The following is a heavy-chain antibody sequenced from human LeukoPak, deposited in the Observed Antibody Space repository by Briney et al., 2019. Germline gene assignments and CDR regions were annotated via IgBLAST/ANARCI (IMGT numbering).Heavy chain of an antibody. D-gene: IGHD3-10*01. CDR1: GYTFTSYG. V-gene: IGHV1-18*01. CDR3: ARAGPPTYYYGSGSYVAAFDI. Sequence: GASVTVSCKASGYTFTSYGISWVRQAPGQGLEWMGWISAYNGNTNYAQKFQGRVTITADKSTSTAYMELSSLRSEDTAVYYCARAGPPTYYYGSGSYVAAFDIWGQGTMVTVSS. CDR2: ISAYNGNT. J-gene: IGHJ3*02.